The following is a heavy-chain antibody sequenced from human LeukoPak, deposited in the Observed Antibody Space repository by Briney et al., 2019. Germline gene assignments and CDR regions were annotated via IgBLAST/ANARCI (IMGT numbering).Heavy chain of an antibody. Sequence: GGSLRLSCAASGFTFSSYGMHWVRQAPGKGLEWVAVISYDGSNKYYADSVKGRFTISRDNSKNTLYLQMNSLRAEDTAVYDCAKDLHYGSADYWGQGTLVTVSS. CDR1: GFTFSSYG. CDR2: ISYDGSNK. D-gene: IGHD3-10*01. J-gene: IGHJ4*02. CDR3: AKDLHYGSADY. V-gene: IGHV3-30*18.